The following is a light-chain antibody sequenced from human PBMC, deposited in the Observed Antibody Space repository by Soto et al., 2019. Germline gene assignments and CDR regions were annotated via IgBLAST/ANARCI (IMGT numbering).Light chain of an antibody. CDR1: QSISSY. CDR2: DSS. CDR3: QQYYSYPWT. Sequence: IRLTQSPATLSASTGDRVTLTCRASQSISSYLAWYQQKPGQAPKLLIYDSSTLAIGVPSRFSGSGSGTDFTLTISSLQSEDFATYYCQQYYSYPWTFGQGTKVEIK. J-gene: IGKJ1*01. V-gene: IGKV1-8*01.